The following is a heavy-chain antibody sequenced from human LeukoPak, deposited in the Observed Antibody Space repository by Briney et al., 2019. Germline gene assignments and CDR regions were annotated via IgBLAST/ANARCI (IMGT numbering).Heavy chain of an antibody. J-gene: IGHJ3*02. CDR3: ARDGIVGHTTFDI. D-gene: IGHD1-26*01. CDR2: IYYSGST. Sequence: SETLSLTCTVSGGSISSSSYYWGWIRQPPGKGLEWIGYIYYSGSTNYNPSLKSRVTISVDTSKNQFSLKLSSVTAADTAVYYCARDGIVGHTTFDIWGQGTMVTVSS. CDR1: GGSISSSSYY. V-gene: IGHV4-61*01.